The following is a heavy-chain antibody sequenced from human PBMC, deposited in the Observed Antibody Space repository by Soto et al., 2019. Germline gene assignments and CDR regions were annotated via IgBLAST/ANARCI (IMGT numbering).Heavy chain of an antibody. Sequence: QVQLVQSGAEEKKPGASVKVSCKASGYTFTSYAMHWVRQAPGQRLEWMGWINAGNGNTKYSQKFQGRVTITRDPSASTAYMELSSLRSEDTAVYYCARVSEWDGIPFDYWGQGTLVTVSS. V-gene: IGHV1-3*05. CDR3: ARVSEWDGIPFDY. CDR2: INAGNGNT. D-gene: IGHD1-26*01. CDR1: GYTFTSYA. J-gene: IGHJ4*02.